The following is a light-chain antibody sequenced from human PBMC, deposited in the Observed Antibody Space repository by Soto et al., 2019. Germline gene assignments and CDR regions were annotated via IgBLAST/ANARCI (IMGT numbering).Light chain of an antibody. CDR1: QSVSSK. J-gene: IGKJ1*01. Sequence: EIVMTQSPATLSVSPGERATLSCRASQSVSSKLAWYQQTPGQGTRLLIYGASTRATGIPARFSGSGSGTEVTRTISSLQSEDFAVYYSQHCSTWLWTFGQGTKVELK. CDR2: GAS. V-gene: IGKV3-15*01. CDR3: QHCSTWLWT.